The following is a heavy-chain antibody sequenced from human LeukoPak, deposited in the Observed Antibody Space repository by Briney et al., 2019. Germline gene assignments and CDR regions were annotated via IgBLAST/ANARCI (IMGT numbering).Heavy chain of an antibody. J-gene: IGHJ4*02. V-gene: IGHV3-48*01. Sequence: GGSLRLSCAASGFTFSSYSMNWVRQAPGKGLEWVSYISSSSSTIYYADSVKGRFTISRDNAKNSLYLQMNSLRAEDTAVYYCASQAKNAYSSGWVDYWGQGTLVTVSS. CDR2: ISSSSSTI. CDR3: ASQAKNAYSSGWVDY. CDR1: GFTFSSYS. D-gene: IGHD6-19*01.